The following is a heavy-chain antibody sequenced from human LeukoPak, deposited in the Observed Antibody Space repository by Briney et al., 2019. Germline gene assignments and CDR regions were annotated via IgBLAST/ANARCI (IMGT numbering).Heavy chain of an antibody. D-gene: IGHD3-9*01. CDR3: ARDPTYYDILTGFQPYFDY. CDR1: GFTFSSYS. CDR2: ISGDGNNK. Sequence: GRSLRLSCAASGFTFSSYSMHWVRQGPGKGLEWVAVISGDGNNKNYADSVKGRFTISRDKSNNMLYLQMNSLTAEDTAVYFCARDPTYYDILTGFQPYFDYWGQGTLVTVSS. J-gene: IGHJ4*02. V-gene: IGHV3-30-3*01.